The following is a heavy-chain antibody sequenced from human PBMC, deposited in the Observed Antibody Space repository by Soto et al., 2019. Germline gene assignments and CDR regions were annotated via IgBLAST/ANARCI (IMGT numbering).Heavy chain of an antibody. CDR3: AKDQRGYSSTARIDY. J-gene: IGHJ4*02. Sequence: TGGSLRLSCAASGFTFSSYAMSWVRQAPGKGLEWVSSISGSGGSTYYADSVKGRFTISRDNSKNTLYLQMNSLRAEDTAVYYCAKDQRGYSSTARIDYWGQGTLDTGSS. D-gene: IGHD6-13*01. CDR2: ISGSGGST. V-gene: IGHV3-23*01. CDR1: GFTFSSYA.